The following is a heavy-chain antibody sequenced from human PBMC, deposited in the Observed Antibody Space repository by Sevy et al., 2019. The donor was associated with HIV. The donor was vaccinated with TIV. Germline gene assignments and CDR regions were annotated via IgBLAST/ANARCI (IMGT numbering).Heavy chain of an antibody. CDR2: ISSSGSTI. D-gene: IGHD6-13*01. V-gene: IGHV3-11*01. CDR3: ARGGIAAADPTYYYYYGMDV. J-gene: IGHJ6*02. CDR1: GFTFSDYY. Sequence: GGSLRLSCAASGFTFSDYYMSWIRQAPGNGLEWVSYISSSGSTIYYADSGKGRLTISRENAKNSLYLQMNSLRAEDTAEYYCARGGIAAADPTYYYYYGMDVWGQGTAVTVSS.